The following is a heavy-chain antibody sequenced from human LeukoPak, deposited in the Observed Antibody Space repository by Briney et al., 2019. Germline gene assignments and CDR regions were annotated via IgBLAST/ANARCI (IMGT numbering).Heavy chain of an antibody. J-gene: IGHJ4*02. CDR2: INHSGST. V-gene: IGHV4-34*01. CDR1: GGSFSGYY. Sequence: SETLSLTCAVYGGSFSGYYWSWIRQPPGKGLEWIGEINHSGSTNYNPSLKSRITISVDTSKNQFSLKLSSVTAADTAVYYCARAQRGYSCGYPAYDYWGQGTLVTVSS. D-gene: IGHD5-18*01. CDR3: ARAQRGYSCGYPAYDY.